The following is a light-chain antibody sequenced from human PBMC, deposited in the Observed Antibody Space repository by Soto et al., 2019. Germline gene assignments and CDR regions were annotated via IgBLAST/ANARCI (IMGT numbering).Light chain of an antibody. Sequence: DIQMTQSPSSLSASVGDRVTITCQASQDISNYLNWYQQKPGKAPKLLIYDASNLETGFPSRFIESESGTYFTFTITTLQPKNIATYYCQQYDNLPPMSTFAQGTKLQ. CDR3: QQYDNLPPMST. CDR1: QDISNY. V-gene: IGKV1-33*01. J-gene: IGKJ2*01. CDR2: DAS.